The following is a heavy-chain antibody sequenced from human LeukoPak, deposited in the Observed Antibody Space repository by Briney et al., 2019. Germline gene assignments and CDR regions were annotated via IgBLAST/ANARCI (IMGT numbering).Heavy chain of an antibody. CDR3: ARSLPGIAAH. Sequence: GASVKVSCKASGYTFTSYDINWVRQAPGQGLEWMGWMAPNSGSTGYAQKFQGRVTMTRNTSTSTAYMELSSLTSEDTAVYYCARSLPGIAAHCGRGTLVIVSS. V-gene: IGHV1-8*02. CDR2: MAPNSGST. J-gene: IGHJ4*02. D-gene: IGHD6-6*01. CDR1: GYTFTSYD.